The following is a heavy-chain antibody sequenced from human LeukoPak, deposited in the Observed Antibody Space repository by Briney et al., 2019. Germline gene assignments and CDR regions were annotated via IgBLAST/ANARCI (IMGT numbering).Heavy chain of an antibody. D-gene: IGHD2-8*01. V-gene: IGHV3-23*01. CDR3: AKDPYASLIDHYMDV. CDR2: ISGSGGST. Sequence: QPGGSLRLSCAASGFTFSSYAMSWVRQAPGKGLEWVSAISGSGGSTYYADSVKGRFTISRDNSKDTLYLQMNSPRAEDTAVYYCAKDPYASLIDHYMDVWGKGATVTVSS. J-gene: IGHJ6*03. CDR1: GFTFSSYA.